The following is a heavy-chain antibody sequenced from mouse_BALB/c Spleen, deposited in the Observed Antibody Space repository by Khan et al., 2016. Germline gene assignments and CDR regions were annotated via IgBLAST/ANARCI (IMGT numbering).Heavy chain of an antibody. Sequence: EVQLQESGPSLVKPSQTLSLTCSVTGDSITSDYWNWIRKFPGNKLEYMGYISYSGSTFYNPSLNSRISITRDTSKNQFYLQLNSVTTADTATYDCGDDDGAHWGQGTLVTVSA. D-gene: IGHD2-4*01. J-gene: IGHJ3*01. CDR3: GDDDGAH. CDR1: GDSITSDY. V-gene: IGHV3-8*02. CDR2: ISYSGST.